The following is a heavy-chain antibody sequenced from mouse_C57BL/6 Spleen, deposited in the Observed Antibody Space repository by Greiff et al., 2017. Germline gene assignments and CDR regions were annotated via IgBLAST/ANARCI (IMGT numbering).Heavy chain of an antibody. Sequence: DVKLVESGPGLVKPSQSLSLTCSVTGYSITSGYYWNWIRQFPGNKLEWMGYISYDGSNNYNPSLKNRISITRDTSKNQFFLKLNSVTTEDTATYYCAREGVYDGYYGFAYWGQGTLVTVSA. V-gene: IGHV3-6*01. D-gene: IGHD2-3*01. CDR1: GYSITSGYY. CDR3: AREGVYDGYYGFAY. J-gene: IGHJ3*01. CDR2: ISYDGSN.